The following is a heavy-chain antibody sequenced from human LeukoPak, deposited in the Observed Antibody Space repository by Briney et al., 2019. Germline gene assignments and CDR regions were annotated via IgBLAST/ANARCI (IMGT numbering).Heavy chain of an antibody. CDR3: AGNYQDSGGYVNWRYFDL. D-gene: IGHD3-22*01. V-gene: IGHV3-48*03. CDR1: GFTFSSYE. CDR2: ISTSGRTI. Sequence: GGSLRLSCAASGFTFSSYEMNWVRQASGKGLEWVSYISTSGRTIFYADSVKGRFTISRDNAKNSLYLQMNSLGAEDTAVYYCAGNYQDSGGYVNWRYFDLWGRGALVTVSS. J-gene: IGHJ2*01.